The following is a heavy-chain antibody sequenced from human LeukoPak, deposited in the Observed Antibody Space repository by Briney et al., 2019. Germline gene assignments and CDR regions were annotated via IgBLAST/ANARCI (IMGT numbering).Heavy chain of an antibody. J-gene: IGHJ2*01. D-gene: IGHD3-22*01. Sequence: GGSLRLSCAASGFTVSSNYMSWVRQAPGKGLEWVSVIYSGGSTYYADSVKGRFTISRDNSKNTLYLQMNSLRAEDTAVYYCARVPKWDSSGHYYGTSYWYFDLWGRGTLVTVSS. CDR1: GFTVSSNY. V-gene: IGHV3-53*01. CDR3: ARVPKWDSSGHYYGTSYWYFDL. CDR2: IYSGGST.